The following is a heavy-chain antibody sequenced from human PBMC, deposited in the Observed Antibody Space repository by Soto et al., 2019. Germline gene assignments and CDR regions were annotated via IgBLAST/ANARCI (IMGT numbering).Heavy chain of an antibody. Sequence: QVQLVESGGGVVQPGRSLRLSCAASGFTFSSYAMHWVRQAPGKGLEWVAVISYDGSNKYYADSVKGRFTISRDNSKNTLYMQMKGRRAEETAVYYCARVHQVFGYWSVSVHCSGGSCYGGVDYWGQGTLVTVSS. D-gene: IGHD2-15*01. V-gene: IGHV3-30-3*01. J-gene: IGHJ4*02. CDR3: ARVHQVFGYWSVSVHCSGGSCYGGVDY. CDR1: GFTFSSYA. CDR2: ISYDGSNK.